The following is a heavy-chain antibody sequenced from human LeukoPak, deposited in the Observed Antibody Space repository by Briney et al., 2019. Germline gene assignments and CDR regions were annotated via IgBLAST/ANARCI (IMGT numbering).Heavy chain of an antibody. J-gene: IGHJ6*03. V-gene: IGHV1-46*01. CDR3: ARSSGYYSSLFYMHV. D-gene: IGHD3-22*01. Sequence: ASVKLSCKASGYTFTSYYMHWVRQAPGQGLEWVGIINPSGDPTTYAQKFQGRVTMTSDMSTSTVYMELSSLRSEDTAVYYCARSSGYYSSLFYMHVWGKGTTVTVSS. CDR2: INPSGDPT. CDR1: GYTFTSYY.